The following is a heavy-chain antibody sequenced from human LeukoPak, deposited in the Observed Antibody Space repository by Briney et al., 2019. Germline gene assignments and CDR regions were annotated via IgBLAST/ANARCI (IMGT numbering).Heavy chain of an antibody. CDR1: GGSISSYY. D-gene: IGHD6-19*01. Sequence: KPSETLSLTCTVSGGSISSYYWSWIRQPPGKGLEWIGYIYYSGSTNYNPSLKSRVTISVDTSKNQFSLKLSSVTAADTAVYFCARQLRGEAVAGHLQPFDYWGQGTLVTVSS. CDR2: IYYSGST. J-gene: IGHJ4*02. V-gene: IGHV4-59*08. CDR3: ARQLRGEAVAGHLQPFDY.